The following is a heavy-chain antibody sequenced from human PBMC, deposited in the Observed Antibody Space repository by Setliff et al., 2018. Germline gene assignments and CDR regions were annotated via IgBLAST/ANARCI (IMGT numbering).Heavy chain of an antibody. CDR1: DFPVSGVYY. CDR3: ARTSTGRYFDV. V-gene: IGHV4-38-2*01. D-gene: IGHD2-8*02. Sequence: SETLSLTCAVFDFPVSGVYYWGWIRQPPGKGLEWIANVYYRGSTHYNPSLESRVTMSFDTSKNQFSLKLSSVTAVDTAVYYCARTSTGRYFDVWGRGTLVTVSS. CDR2: VYYRGST. J-gene: IGHJ2*01.